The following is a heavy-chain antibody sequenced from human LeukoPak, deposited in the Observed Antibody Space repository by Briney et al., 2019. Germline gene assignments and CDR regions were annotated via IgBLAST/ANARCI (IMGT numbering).Heavy chain of an antibody. CDR1: VFTLRSYA. J-gene: IGHJ5*02. V-gene: IGHV3-30*04. CDR2: ISYKGRDK. D-gene: IGHD3-22*01. Sequence: GGSLRLSRAASVFTLRSYALHGVREAPGKGLGRGAVISYKGRDKNYADSLEGRFTISRDNSKNTLYLQMNSLRDEDTAVYYCARELAVLYESSGYSFDPWREGT. CDR3: ARELAVLYESSGYSFDP.